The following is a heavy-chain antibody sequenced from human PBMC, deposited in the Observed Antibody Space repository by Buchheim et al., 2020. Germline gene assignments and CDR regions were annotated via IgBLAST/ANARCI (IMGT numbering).Heavy chain of an antibody. CDR1: GSTFSSYW. J-gene: IGHJ6*03. CDR2: IKQDGSEK. D-gene: IGHD3-9*01. V-gene: IGHV3-7*01. CDR3: ARDWKYDILTGWGRYYYYYMDV. Sequence: EVQLVESGGGLVQPGGSLRLSCAASGSTFSSYWMSWVRQAPGKGLEWVANIKQDGSEKYYVDSVKGRFTISRDNAKNSLYLQMNSLRAEDTAVYYCARDWKYDILTGWGRYYYYYMDVWGKGTT.